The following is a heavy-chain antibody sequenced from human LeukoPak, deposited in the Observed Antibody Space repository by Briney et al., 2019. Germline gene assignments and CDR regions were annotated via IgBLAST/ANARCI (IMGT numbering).Heavy chain of an antibody. CDR2: ISWNSGSI. J-gene: IGHJ4*02. CDR1: GFTFDDYA. CDR3: ARVSAGSGVGATTLDY. V-gene: IGHV3-9*01. D-gene: IGHD1-26*01. Sequence: PGRSLRLSCAASGFTFDDYAMHWVRQAPGKGLEWVSGISWNSGSIGYADSVKGRFTISRDNAKNSLYLQMNSLRAEDTAVYYCARVSAGSGVGATTLDYWGQGTLVTVSS.